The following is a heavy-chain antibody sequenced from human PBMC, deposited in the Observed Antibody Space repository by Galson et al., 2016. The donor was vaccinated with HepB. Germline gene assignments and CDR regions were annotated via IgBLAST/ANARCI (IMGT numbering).Heavy chain of an antibody. J-gene: IGHJ3*02. D-gene: IGHD2-21*02. V-gene: IGHV4-39*02. CDR1: GDSISSSRYY. CDR3: AREMCDGDCTDAFDI. Sequence: LSLTCTVSGDSISSSRYYWGWIRQPPGKGLEWIGSMSSSASTSYNPSLKSRVSISADTSKNHFSLEVTSVTAADTAVYYCAREMCDGDCTDAFDIWGQGTMVTVSS. CDR2: MSSSAST.